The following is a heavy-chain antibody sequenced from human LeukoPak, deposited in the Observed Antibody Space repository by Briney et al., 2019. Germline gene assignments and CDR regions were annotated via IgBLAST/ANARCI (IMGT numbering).Heavy chain of an antibody. J-gene: IGHJ4*02. CDR1: GGSFSGYY. Sequence: SETLSLTCAVYGGSFSGYYWSWIRQPPGKGLDWIGEINHSGRTNYNPSLKSRAAISVDTSKNHFSLKLSSVTAADTAVYYCARGGLQHYYGSGSHDYWGQGTLVTVSS. CDR2: INHSGRT. CDR3: ARGGLQHYYGSGSHDY. D-gene: IGHD3-10*01. V-gene: IGHV4-34*01.